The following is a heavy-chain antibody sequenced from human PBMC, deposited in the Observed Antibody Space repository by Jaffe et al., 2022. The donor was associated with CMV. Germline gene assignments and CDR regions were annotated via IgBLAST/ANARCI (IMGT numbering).Heavy chain of an antibody. CDR2: IIPIFGTA. D-gene: IGHD2-2*01. J-gene: IGHJ4*02. Sequence: QVQLVQSGAEVKKPGSSVKVSCKASGGTFSSYAISWVRQAPGQGLEWMGGIIPIFGTANYAQKFQGRVTITADESTSTAYMELSSLRSEDTAVYYCAREGVVVPAAPRVPDYYFDYWGQGTLVTVSS. V-gene: IGHV1-69*01. CDR1: GGTFSSYA. CDR3: AREGVVVPAAPRVPDYYFDY.